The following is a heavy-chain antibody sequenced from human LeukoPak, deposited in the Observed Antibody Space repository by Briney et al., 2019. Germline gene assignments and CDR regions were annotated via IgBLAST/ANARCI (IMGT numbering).Heavy chain of an antibody. CDR1: GFTFSNYA. CDR2: ISYDGSNK. Sequence: PGGSLRLSCAASGFTFSNYAMNWVRQAPGKGLEWVAVISYDGSNKYYADSVKGRFTISRDNSKNTLYLQMNSLRAEDTAVYYCARVAYDSSEVDYWGQGTLVTVSS. J-gene: IGHJ4*02. D-gene: IGHD3-22*01. V-gene: IGHV3-30-3*01. CDR3: ARVAYDSSEVDY.